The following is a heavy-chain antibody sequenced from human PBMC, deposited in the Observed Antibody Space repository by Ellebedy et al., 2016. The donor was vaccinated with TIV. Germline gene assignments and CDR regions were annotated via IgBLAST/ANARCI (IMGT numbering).Heavy chain of an antibody. J-gene: IGHJ3*02. CDR2: INPNSGGT. CDR1: GYTFTGYY. Sequence: ASVKVSCXASGYTFTGYYMHWVRQAPGQGLEWMGWINPNSGGTNYAQKFQGWVTMTRDTSISTAYMELSRLRSDDTAVYYCARQYSGSVGAAFDIWGQGTMVTVSS. D-gene: IGHD1-26*01. CDR3: ARQYSGSVGAAFDI. V-gene: IGHV1-2*04.